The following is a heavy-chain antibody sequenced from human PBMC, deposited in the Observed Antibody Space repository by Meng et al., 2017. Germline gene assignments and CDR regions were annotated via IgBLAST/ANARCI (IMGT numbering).Heavy chain of an antibody. CDR3: AKAGSGSYPANWYFDL. D-gene: IGHD1-26*01. CDR2: LSSSGAST. Sequence: GESLKISCGASGFTFSSYAMSWVRQAPGEGLEWVSALSSSGASTYYADSVKGRFTISRDNSKNTLYLQMNSLRAEDTAVYYCAKAGSGSYPANWYFDLWGRGTLVTVSS. J-gene: IGHJ2*01. V-gene: IGHV3-23*01. CDR1: GFTFSSYA.